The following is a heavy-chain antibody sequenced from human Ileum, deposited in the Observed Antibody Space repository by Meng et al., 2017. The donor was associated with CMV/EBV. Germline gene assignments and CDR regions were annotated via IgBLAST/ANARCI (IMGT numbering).Heavy chain of an antibody. D-gene: IGHD1-26*01. J-gene: IGHJ4*02. CDR1: GFTLSREW. Sequence: WAASGFTLSREWMHGVRKVPGKGLVWVTRINSDGTSESYADYVQGRFTISRDNAKSTLYLQMNSLRAEDTAVYYCARGYSGTYRADYWGQGTLVTVSS. CDR2: INSDGTSE. CDR3: ARGYSGTYRADY. V-gene: IGHV3-74*01.